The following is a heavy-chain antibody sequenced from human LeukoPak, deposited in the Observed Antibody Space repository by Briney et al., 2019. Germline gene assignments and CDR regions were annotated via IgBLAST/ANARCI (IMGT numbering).Heavy chain of an antibody. CDR3: ARDLIGEDSSNYEGAFDI. CDR2: ISSSSSTI. D-gene: IGHD7-27*01. CDR1: GFTFTKFW. Sequence: PGGSLRLSCEASGFTFTKFWMSWVRQAPGKGLEWVSFISSSSSTIYYADSVKGRFTISRDNAKNSLYLQMNSLRAEDTAVYYCARDLIGEDSSNYEGAFDIWGQGTMVTVSS. V-gene: IGHV3-48*01. J-gene: IGHJ3*02.